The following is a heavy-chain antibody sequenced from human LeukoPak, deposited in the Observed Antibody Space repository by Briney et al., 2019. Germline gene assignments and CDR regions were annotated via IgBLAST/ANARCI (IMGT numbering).Heavy chain of an antibody. D-gene: IGHD2-15*01. V-gene: IGHV1-2*02. CDR3: ARDRSGRKIMVVAATVFGY. CDR1: GYTYTGYY. J-gene: IGHJ4*02. Sequence: ASVKVSCKASGYTYTGYYMHWVRQAPGQGREWMGWINPNSGGTNYAQKFQGRVTMTRDTSISTAYMELSRLRSDDTAVYYCARDRSGRKIMVVAATVFGYWGQGTLVTVSS. CDR2: INPNSGGT.